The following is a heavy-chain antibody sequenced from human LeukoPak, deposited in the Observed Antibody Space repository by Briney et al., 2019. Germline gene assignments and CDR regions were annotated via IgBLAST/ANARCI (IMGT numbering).Heavy chain of an antibody. CDR2: INHNGETI. J-gene: IGHJ4*02. D-gene: IGHD3-9*01. V-gene: IGHV3-48*02. CDR3: ARDTDWAFDY. Sequence: PGRSLRLSCAASGFTFGSYVMSWVRQAPGKGLEWISYINHNGETIYYADSVKGRFTISRDNAKNSLYLQMNSLRDEDTAVYYCARDTDWAFDYWGQGTLVTVSS. CDR1: GFTFGSYV.